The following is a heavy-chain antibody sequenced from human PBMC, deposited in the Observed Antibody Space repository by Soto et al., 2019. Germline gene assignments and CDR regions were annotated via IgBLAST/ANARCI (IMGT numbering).Heavy chain of an antibody. J-gene: IGHJ4*02. CDR1: GFTFSSYA. CDR2: ISSSGGCI. CDR3: ARYRAPYGSGSPYYFDY. D-gene: IGHD3-10*01. Sequence: PGGSLRLSCAASGFTFSSYAMSWVRQAPGKGLEWVSSISSSGGCIYYADSVKGRFTISRDNAKNSLYLQMNSLRAEDTAVYYCARYRAPYGSGSPYYFDYWGQGTLVTVSS. V-gene: IGHV3-21*01.